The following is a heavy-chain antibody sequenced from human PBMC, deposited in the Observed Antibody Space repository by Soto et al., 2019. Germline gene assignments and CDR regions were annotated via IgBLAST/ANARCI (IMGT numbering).Heavy chain of an antibody. CDR2: ISASGDST. J-gene: IGHJ4*02. V-gene: IGHV3-23*01. CDR1: GVGFSNYG. Sequence: VQSLESGGGLVQPGGSLKLSCATSGVGFSNYGMSWVRQAPGKGLEWVSGISASGDSTYYADPVKGRFTISGDNSKRTLYLQMNSLRAEDTAIYYCATDPRGPDYWGQGTQVTVS. CDR3: ATDPRGPDY.